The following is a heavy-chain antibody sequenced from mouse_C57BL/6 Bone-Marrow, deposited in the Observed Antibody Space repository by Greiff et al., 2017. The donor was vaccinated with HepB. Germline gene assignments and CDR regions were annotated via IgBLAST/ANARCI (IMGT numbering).Heavy chain of an antibody. D-gene: IGHD2-4*01. CDR3: ARRADYDGDY. V-gene: IGHV1-82*01. CDR2: IYPGDGDT. CDR1: GYAFSSSW. J-gene: IGHJ2*01. Sequence: VQLQQSGPELVKPGASVKISCKASGYAFSSSWMNWVKQRPGKGLEWIGRIYPGDGDTNYNGKFKGKATLTADKSSSTAYMQLSSLTSEDSAVYFCARRADYDGDYWGQGTTLTVSS.